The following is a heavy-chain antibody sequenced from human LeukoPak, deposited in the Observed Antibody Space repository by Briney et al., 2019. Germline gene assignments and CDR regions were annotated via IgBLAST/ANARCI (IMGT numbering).Heavy chain of an antibody. Sequence: SEALSLTCTVSGYSINSGHYWGWIRQPPGKGLEWIGSMYHSGSTYYNPSLKSRVTISVDTSKNQFSLKLSSVTAADTAVYYCARDSFSSSWYVLDYWGQGTLVTVSS. J-gene: IGHJ4*02. V-gene: IGHV4-38-2*02. CDR1: GYSINSGHY. CDR2: MYHSGST. D-gene: IGHD6-13*01. CDR3: ARDSFSSSWYVLDY.